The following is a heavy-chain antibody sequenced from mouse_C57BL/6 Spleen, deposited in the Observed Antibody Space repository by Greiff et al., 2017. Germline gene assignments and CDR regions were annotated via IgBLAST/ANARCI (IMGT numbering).Heavy chain of an antibody. D-gene: IGHD1-1*01. Sequence: WMHWVKQRPGEGLEWIGMIHPNSGSTNYNEKFKSKATLTVDKSSSTAYMQLSSLTSEDSAVYYCARGGVTTVDYYYAMDYWGQGTSVTVSS. CDR1: W. V-gene: IGHV1-64*01. CDR3: ARGGVTTVDYYYAMDY. CDR2: IHPNSGST. J-gene: IGHJ4*01.